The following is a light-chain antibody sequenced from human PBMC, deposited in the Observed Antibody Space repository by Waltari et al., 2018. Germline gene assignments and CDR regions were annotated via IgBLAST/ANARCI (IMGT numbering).Light chain of an antibody. V-gene: IGLV4-69*01. J-gene: IGLJ3*02. CDR3: QTGGHGTWV. CDR1: SGHSSNI. Sequence: QLVLTQSPSASASLGASVKLTCTLSSGHSSNIIAWLQPKPEKGPRYLMKVNSDGSHSKGDEIPDRFSGSSSGAERYLTISTVQSEDEADYYCQTGGHGTWVFGGGTKLTVL. CDR2: VNSDGSH.